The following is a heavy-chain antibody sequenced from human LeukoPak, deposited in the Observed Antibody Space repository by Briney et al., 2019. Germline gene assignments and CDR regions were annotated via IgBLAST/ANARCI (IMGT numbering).Heavy chain of an antibody. D-gene: IGHD2-15*01. V-gene: IGHV4-38-2*02. CDR1: GYSISSGYY. CDR2: IYHSGST. CDR3: ARGLIEGRVARWYFDL. J-gene: IGHJ2*01. Sequence: SETLSLTCTVSGYSISSGYYWGWIRQPPGKGLEWIGSIYHSGSTYYNPSLKSRVTISVDTSKNQFSLKLSSVTAADTAVYYCARGLIEGRVARWYFDLWGRGTLVTVSS.